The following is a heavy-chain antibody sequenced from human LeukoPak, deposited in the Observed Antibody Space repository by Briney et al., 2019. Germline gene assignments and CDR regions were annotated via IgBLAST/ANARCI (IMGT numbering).Heavy chain of an antibody. V-gene: IGHV4-61*02. D-gene: IGHD6-13*01. CDR3: ARMKHSSSLYYFDY. Sequence: SQTLSLTCTVSGGSISSGNYYWSWIRQPAGKGLEWIGRVYTSGSANYNPSLKSRVTISVDTSKNQFSLKLSSVTAADTAVYYCARMKHSSSLYYFDYWAREPWSPSPQ. CDR1: GGSISSGNYY. CDR2: VYTSGSA. J-gene: IGHJ4*02.